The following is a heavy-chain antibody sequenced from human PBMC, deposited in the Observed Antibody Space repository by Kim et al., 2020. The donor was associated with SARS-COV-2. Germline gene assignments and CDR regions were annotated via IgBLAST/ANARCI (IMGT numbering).Heavy chain of an antibody. CDR1: GGSVSSGSYY. CDR3: ARTTVNGYSSGFDY. V-gene: IGHV4-61*01. J-gene: IGHJ4*02. CDR2: IYYSGST. D-gene: IGHD6-19*01. Sequence: SETLSLTCTVSGGSVSSGSYYWSWIRQPPGKGLEWIGYIYYSGSTNYNPSLKSRVTISVDTSKNQFSLKLSSVTAADTAVYYCARTTVNGYSSGFDYWGQGTLVTVSS.